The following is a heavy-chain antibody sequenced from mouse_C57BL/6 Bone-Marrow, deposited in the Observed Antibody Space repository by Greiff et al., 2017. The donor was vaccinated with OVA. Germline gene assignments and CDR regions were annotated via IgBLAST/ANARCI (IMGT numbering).Heavy chain of an antibody. D-gene: IGHD2-1*01. CDR1: GYTFTSYT. CDR3: ARPLYYGNYGYYFDY. Sequence: QVHVKQSGAELARPGASVKMSCKASGYTFTSYTMHWVKQRPGQGLEWIGYINPSSGYTKYNQKFKDKATLTADKSSSTAYMQLSSLTSEDSAVYFCARPLYYGNYGYYFDYWGQGTTLTVSS. J-gene: IGHJ2*01. CDR2: INPSSGYT. V-gene: IGHV1-4*01.